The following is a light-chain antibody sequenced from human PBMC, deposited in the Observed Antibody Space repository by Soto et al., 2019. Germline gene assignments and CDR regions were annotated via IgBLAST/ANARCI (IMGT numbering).Light chain of an antibody. Sequence: DIQMTQSPSTLSASVGDRVTITCRASQSISTWLAWYQQKPGKAPNLLIYKASNLESGVPSRCSGSGSVTEFTLTISGLQRDDFATYYCQQYETYYTFGQGTKLEIK. J-gene: IGKJ2*01. CDR3: QQYETYYT. CDR1: QSISTW. CDR2: KAS. V-gene: IGKV1-5*03.